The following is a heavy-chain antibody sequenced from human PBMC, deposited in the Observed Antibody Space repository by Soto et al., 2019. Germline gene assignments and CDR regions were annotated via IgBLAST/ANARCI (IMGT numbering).Heavy chain of an antibody. CDR3: ARANLRSGWTFVH. J-gene: IGHJ4*02. CDR1: GASIISNDW. D-gene: IGHD6-19*01. CDR2: IFHSGRT. Sequence: SETLSLTCSVCGASIISNDWWIWIRQTPGKGLEWIGEIFHSGRTNYSPSFKSRVTISVDTSKSQFSLEMASVTAADTAVYYCARANLRSGWTFVHWGQGSPVTVSS. V-gene: IGHV4-4*02.